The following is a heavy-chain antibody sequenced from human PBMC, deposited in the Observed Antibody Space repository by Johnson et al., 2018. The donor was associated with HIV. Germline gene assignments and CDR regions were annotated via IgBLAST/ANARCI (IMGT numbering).Heavy chain of an antibody. CDR3: AKLSIFGVVETDGFDI. Sequence: QVQLVESGGGVVQPGGSLRLSCAASGFSFSTFGMHWVRQAPGKGLEWVAFVRSDGSNKYYGDSVKGRFTISIDNSKNTLYLQMNSLRADDTAVYHCAKLSIFGVVETDGFDIWGQGTMVTVSS. D-gene: IGHD3-3*01. J-gene: IGHJ3*02. V-gene: IGHV3-30*02. CDR2: VRSDGSNK. CDR1: GFSFSTFG.